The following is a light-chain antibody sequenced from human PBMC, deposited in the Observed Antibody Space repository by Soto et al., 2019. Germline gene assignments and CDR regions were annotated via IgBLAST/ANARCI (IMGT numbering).Light chain of an antibody. V-gene: IGKV1-5*01. CDR1: QSISSW. J-gene: IGKJ1*01. CDR3: QQYHTFWT. Sequence: DIQMTQSPSSLSASVGDRVTITCRASQSISSWLAWYQQKPGKAPKLLIYDVSSLESGVPSRFSGSGFGTEFTLTISSLQPDDLATYYCQQYHTFWTFGQGTKVDI. CDR2: DVS.